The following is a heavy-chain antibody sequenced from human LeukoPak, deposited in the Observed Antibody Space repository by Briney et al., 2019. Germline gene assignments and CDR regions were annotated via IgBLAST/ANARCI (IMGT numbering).Heavy chain of an antibody. CDR1: GGSITSGPYY. CDR3: ARLYGSGSNYFDY. J-gene: IGHJ4*02. V-gene: IGHV4-31*03. D-gene: IGHD3-10*01. Sequence: PSETLSLTCTVSGGSITSGPYYWSWIRQHPGKDLEWIGYIYYSGSTCYNPSVQGRVTISVDTSKNQFSLYLNSVTAADTAVYYCARLYGSGSNYFDYWGQGILVTVSS. CDR2: IYYSGST.